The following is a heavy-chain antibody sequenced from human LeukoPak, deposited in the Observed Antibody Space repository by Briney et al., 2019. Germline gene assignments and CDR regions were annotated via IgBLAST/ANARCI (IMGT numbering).Heavy chain of an antibody. CDR2: IIPIFGTA. J-gene: IGHJ4*02. D-gene: IGHD3-22*01. CDR3: ARAHSGYYPFDY. CDR1: GGTFSSYA. V-gene: IGHV1-69*05. Sequence: ASVKVSCKASGGTFSSYAISWVRQAPGQGLEWMGRIIPIFGTANYAQKFQGRVTITTDESTSTAYMELSSLRSEDTAVYYCARAHSGYYPFDYWGQGTLVTVSS.